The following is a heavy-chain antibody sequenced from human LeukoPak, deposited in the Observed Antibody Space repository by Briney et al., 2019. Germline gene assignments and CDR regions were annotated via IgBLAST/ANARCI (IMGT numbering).Heavy chain of an antibody. V-gene: IGHV3-23*01. CDR1: GFTFSSYA. J-gene: IGHJ4*02. D-gene: IGHD2-2*01. Sequence: PGGSLRLSCAASGFTFSSYAMSWVRQAPGKGLEWVSAISGSGGSTYYADSVKGRFTISRDNSKNTLYLQMDSLRAEDTAVYYCAKEWGYCSSTSCPPDYWGQGTLVTVSS. CDR2: ISGSGGST. CDR3: AKEWGYCSSTSCPPDY.